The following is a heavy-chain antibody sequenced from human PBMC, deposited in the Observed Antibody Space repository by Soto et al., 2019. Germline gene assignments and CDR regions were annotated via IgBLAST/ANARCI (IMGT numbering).Heavy chain of an antibody. J-gene: IGHJ4*02. V-gene: IGHV3-7*03. Sequence: GGALRFSCAASVFTFSSYGMTWVRQGLGKGLAWLPNIKQDGSEKYYVDSVKGRFTISRDNDKNSLYLKINSLRAEDTSVYYCARVRIRHTVPTYLEYWGEGT. CDR2: IKQDGSEK. D-gene: IGHD4-4*01. CDR3: ARVRIRHTVPTYLEY. CDR1: VFTFSSYG.